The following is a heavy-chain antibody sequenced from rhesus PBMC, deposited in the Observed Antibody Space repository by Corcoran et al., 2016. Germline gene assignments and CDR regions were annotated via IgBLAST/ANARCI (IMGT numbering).Heavy chain of an antibody. J-gene: IGHJ1*01. Sequence: EVQLVESGGGLVQPGGSLRLSCAASGFTSRSTRRNWIRQAPGKRVEWVADIKYDGSEKYYVDSGKGRFTISRDNAKNSLYLQMNSLRAEDTAVYYCVGSFEYFEFWGQGALVTVSS. CDR1: GFTSRSTR. CDR3: VGSFEYFEF. V-gene: IGHV3S35*01. CDR2: IKYDGSEK.